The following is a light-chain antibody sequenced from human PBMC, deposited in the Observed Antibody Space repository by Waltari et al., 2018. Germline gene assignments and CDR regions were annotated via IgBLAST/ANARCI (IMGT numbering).Light chain of an antibody. CDR3: QQYGSSSIT. CDR2: GAS. V-gene: IGKV3-20*01. CDR1: QSVSSSS. Sequence: ELVLTQSPGTLSLSPGERAPLSCRTSQSVSSSSLTWYQQKPGQAPRLLIYGASSSATGIPDRFSGSGSGTDFTLTISRLEPEDFAVYYCQQYGSSSITFGQGTRLEIK. J-gene: IGKJ5*01.